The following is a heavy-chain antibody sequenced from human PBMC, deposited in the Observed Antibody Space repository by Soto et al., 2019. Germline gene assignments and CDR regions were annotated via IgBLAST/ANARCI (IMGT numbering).Heavy chain of an antibody. V-gene: IGHV1-58*01. CDR3: AARNDSSGYYYYYGMDV. J-gene: IGHJ6*02. CDR2: IVVGSGNT. CDR1: GFTFTSSA. Sequence: ASVKVSCKASGFTFTSSAVQWVRQARGQRLEWIGWIVVGSGNTNYAQKFQERVTITRDMSTSTAYMELSSLRSEDTAVYYCAARNDSSGYYYYYGMDVWGQGTTVTVSS. D-gene: IGHD3-22*01.